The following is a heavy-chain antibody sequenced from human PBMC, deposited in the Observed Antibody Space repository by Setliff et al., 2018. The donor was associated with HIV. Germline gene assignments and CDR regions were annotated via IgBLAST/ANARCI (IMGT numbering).Heavy chain of an antibody. Sequence: PSETLSLTCTVSGGSIRNTNYYWGWIRQPPGKGLDWIGSIYYSGSTYYNPSLKSRVAISVDTSKNQFSLKLSSVTAADTSVYYCVRQHGDYAFGPWGQGTLVTVSS. V-gene: IGHV4-39*01. CDR1: GGSIRNTNYY. D-gene: IGHD4-17*01. CDR3: VRQHGDYAFGP. J-gene: IGHJ5*02. CDR2: IYYSGST.